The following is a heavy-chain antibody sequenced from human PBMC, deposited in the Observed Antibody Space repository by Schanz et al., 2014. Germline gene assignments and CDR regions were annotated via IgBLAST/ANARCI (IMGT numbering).Heavy chain of an antibody. V-gene: IGHV1-2*06. CDR3: AREGTVIRGLSGWFDP. D-gene: IGHD3-10*01. CDR2: INPNSGGT. CDR1: GYTFTDYH. Sequence: QVQLVQSGAEVKKPGASVKVSCKSSGYTFTDYHIHWVRQAPGQGLEYMGRINPNSGGTNFAQKFQGRVTMTRDTSISTVYMELSRLRSDDTAVYYCAREGTVIRGLSGWFDPWGQGTLVPVSS. J-gene: IGHJ5*02.